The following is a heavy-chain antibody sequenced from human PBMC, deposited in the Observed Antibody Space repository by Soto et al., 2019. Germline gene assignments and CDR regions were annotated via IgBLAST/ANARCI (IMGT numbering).Heavy chain of an antibody. V-gene: IGHV1-18*04. CDR3: ARFSGGSYNTYYFYYGMDV. CDR2: ISAYNGNT. J-gene: IGHJ6*02. D-gene: IGHD2-15*01. CDR1: GYTFTSYG. Sequence: GSGKVSCKASGYTFTSYGISWVRQAPGQGLDWMGWISAYNGNTKYAQDLQGRVTMTTDTSTSTAYMELRSLRSDDTAVYYCARFSGGSYNTYYFYYGMDVWGQGTTVTVSS.